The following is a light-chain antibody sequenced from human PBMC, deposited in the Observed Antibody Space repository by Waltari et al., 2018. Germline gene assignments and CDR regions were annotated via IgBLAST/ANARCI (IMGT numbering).Light chain of an antibody. V-gene: IGLV1-51*01. J-gene: IGLJ1*01. CDR2: ENS. Sequence: QSVLTQPPSVSAAPGQKVTVSCSGTTSNIGNYYVSWYQHLPGTAPKLLIFENSKPPSGIPGRFSGSKSGTSATLGITGLQTGDEADYYCGTWDSSLDSYVFGSGSKVTVL. CDR1: TSNIGNYY. CDR3: GTWDSSLDSYV.